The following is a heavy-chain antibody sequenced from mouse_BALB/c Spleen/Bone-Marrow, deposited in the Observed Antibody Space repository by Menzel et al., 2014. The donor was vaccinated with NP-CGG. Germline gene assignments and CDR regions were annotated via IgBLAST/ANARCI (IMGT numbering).Heavy chain of an antibody. V-gene: IGHV1-14*01. D-gene: IGHD2-4*01. CDR3: AREGGLRRGDYYAMDY. Sequence: EVQLVESGSELVKPGASVKMSCKASGYTFSAYVMHWVQQKPGQGLEWIGYINPYNDGTKYNEKFKGKATLTSDKSSSTAYMELSSLTSEDSAVYYCAREGGLRRGDYYAMDYWGQGTSVTVSS. J-gene: IGHJ4*01. CDR2: INPYNDGT. CDR1: GYTFSAYV.